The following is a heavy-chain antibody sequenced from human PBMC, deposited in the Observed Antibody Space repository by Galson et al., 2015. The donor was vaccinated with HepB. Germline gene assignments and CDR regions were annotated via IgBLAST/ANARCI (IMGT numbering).Heavy chain of an antibody. CDR3: ADCSGGSCYDWFAFDI. J-gene: IGHJ3*02. CDR1: GYTFTGYY. Sequence: SVKVSCKASGYTFTGYYMHWVRQAPGQGLEWMGRINPNSGGTNYAQKFQGRVTMTRDTSISTAYMELSRLRSDDTAVYYCADCSGGSCYDWFAFDIWGQGTMVTVSS. V-gene: IGHV1-2*06. CDR2: INPNSGGT. D-gene: IGHD2-15*01.